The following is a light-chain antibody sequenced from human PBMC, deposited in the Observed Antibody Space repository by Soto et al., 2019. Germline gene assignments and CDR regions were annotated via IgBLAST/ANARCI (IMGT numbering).Light chain of an antibody. J-gene: IGKJ1*01. V-gene: IGKV3-20*01. Sequence: EIVLKKSAGTLSLTRGERATLSCRASQSVSNNYLAWYQQKPGQAPRLLIYGASNRATGIPDRFSGSGSGTDFTLTISRLEPEDFAVYYCQQYGSSGTFGQGTNVDI. CDR3: QQYGSSGT. CDR2: GAS. CDR1: QSVSNNY.